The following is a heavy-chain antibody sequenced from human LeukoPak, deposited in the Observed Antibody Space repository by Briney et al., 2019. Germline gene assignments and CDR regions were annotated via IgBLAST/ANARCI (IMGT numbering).Heavy chain of an antibody. Sequence: SETLSLTCAVYGGSFSGYYWSWIRQPPGKGLEWIGEINHSGSANYNPSLKSRVTISVDTSKNQFSLKLSSVTAADTAVYYCAMTNMVRDIEDAFDIWGQGTMVTVSS. J-gene: IGHJ3*02. CDR3: AMTNMVRDIEDAFDI. V-gene: IGHV4-34*01. D-gene: IGHD3-10*01. CDR2: INHSGSA. CDR1: GGSFSGYY.